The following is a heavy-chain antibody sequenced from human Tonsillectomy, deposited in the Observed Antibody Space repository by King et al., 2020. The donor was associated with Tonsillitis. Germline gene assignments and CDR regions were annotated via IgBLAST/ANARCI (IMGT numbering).Heavy chain of an antibody. J-gene: IGHJ4*02. Sequence: MQLQESGPGLVKPSQTLSLTCTVSGGSISSGSYYWSWIRQPAVKGLECIGRCYTSGSTTSNPSLQSRGTMSVDTSKNQFSLKLSSVTAADTAVYYCARFYSDSSGYYPDDYWGQGTLVTVSS. CDR2: CYTSGST. CDR1: GGSISSGSYY. CDR3: ARFYSDSSGYYPDDY. D-gene: IGHD3-22*01. V-gene: IGHV4-61*02.